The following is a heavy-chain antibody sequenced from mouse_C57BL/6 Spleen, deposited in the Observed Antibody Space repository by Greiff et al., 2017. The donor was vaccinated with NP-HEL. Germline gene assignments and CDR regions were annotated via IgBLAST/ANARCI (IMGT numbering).Heavy chain of an antibody. CDR3: ARDGGLRGFDY. Sequence: VQLQQPGAELVRPGSSVKLSCKASGYTFTSYWMHWVKQRPIQGLEWIGNIDPSDSETHYNQKFKDKATLTVDKSSSTAYMQLSSLTSEDSAVYYCARDGGLRGFDYWGQGTTLTVSS. CDR1: GYTFTSYW. CDR2: IDPSDSET. J-gene: IGHJ2*01. V-gene: IGHV1-52*01. D-gene: IGHD2-4*01.